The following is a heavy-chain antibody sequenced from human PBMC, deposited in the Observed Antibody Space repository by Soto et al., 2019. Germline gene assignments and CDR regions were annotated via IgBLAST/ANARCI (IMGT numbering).Heavy chain of an antibody. CDR2: IYYSGST. Sequence: SETLSLTCTVSGGSISSYYWSWIRQPPGKGLEWIGYIYYSGSTNYNPSLKSRVTISVDTSKNQFSLKLSSVTAADTAVYYCARDRRAGRNYYYYGMDVWGHGTTVTVSS. J-gene: IGHJ6*02. CDR3: ARDRRAGRNYYYYGMDV. CDR1: GGSISSYY. V-gene: IGHV4-59*01.